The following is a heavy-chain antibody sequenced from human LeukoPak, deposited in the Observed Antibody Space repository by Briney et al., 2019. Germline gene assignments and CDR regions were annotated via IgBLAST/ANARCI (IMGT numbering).Heavy chain of an antibody. V-gene: IGHV3-43*02. CDR2: ISGDGGST. Sequence: PGGSLRLSCAASGFTFDDYAMHWVRQAPGKGLEWVSLISGDGGSTYYADSVKGRFTISRDNSKNSLYLQMSSLRTEDTALYYCAKGAFLPVFHYCSGDSCHNWFDPWGLGTLVTVSS. CDR3: AKGAFLPVFHYCSGDSCHNWFDP. J-gene: IGHJ5*02. CDR1: GFTFDDYA. D-gene: IGHD2-15*01.